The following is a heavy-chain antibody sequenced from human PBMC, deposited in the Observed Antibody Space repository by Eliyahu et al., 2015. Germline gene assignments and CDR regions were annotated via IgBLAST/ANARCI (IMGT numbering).Heavy chain of an antibody. Sequence: EVQMVESGGGVVQPGGSLXXSXAASXFTLSSYAMSWVRQAPGKGLEWVSSITENDGRTYYADSVKGRFTISRDNSKNTLYLQMYSLRAEDTAVYYCASIHTRSALWKWGQGTLVTVSS. CDR2: ITENDGRT. CDR1: XFTLSSYA. V-gene: IGHV3-23*04. CDR3: ASIHTRSALWK. J-gene: IGHJ4*02. D-gene: IGHD2-21*01.